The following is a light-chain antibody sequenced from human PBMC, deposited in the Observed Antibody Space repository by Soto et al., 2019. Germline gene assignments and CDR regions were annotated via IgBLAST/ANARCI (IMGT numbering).Light chain of an antibody. J-gene: IGKJ4*01. V-gene: IGKV3-11*01. CDR2: DAS. CDR1: QSVSSY. CDR3: QQRSNWPLT. Sequence: TQSPATLSLSPGERATLSCRASQSVSSYLAWYQQKPGQAPRLLIYDASNRATGIPARFSGSGSGTDFTLTISSLEPEDFAVYYCQQRSNWPLTFGGGTKVDIK.